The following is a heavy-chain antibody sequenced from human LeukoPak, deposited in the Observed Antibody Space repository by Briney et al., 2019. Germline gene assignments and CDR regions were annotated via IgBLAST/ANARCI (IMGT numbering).Heavy chain of an antibody. J-gene: IGHJ4*02. Sequence: GGSLRLSCAASGFTFSSYAMSWVRQAPGKGLEWVSAISGSGGSTYYADSVKGRFTISRDNSKNTLYLQMNSLRAEDTAVYYCARGGSSGPPRDYFDYWGQGTLVTVSS. V-gene: IGHV3-23*01. CDR3: ARGGSSGPPRDYFDY. D-gene: IGHD6-19*01. CDR1: GFTFSSYA. CDR2: ISGSGGST.